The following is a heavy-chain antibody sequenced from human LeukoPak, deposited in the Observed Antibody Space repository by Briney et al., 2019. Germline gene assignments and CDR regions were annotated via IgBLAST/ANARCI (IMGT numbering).Heavy chain of an antibody. CDR3: ARAGYSVSWAHDY. V-gene: IGHV3-20*04. Sequence: GGSLRLSCAASGFTFDDYGMSWVRQAPGKGLEWVAGITWHGGTTGYANSVKGRFTISRDNGKNSLYLQMNSLRAEDTALYYCARAGYSVSWAHDYWGQGTLVTVSS. D-gene: IGHD6-13*01. CDR1: GFTFDDYG. CDR2: ITWHGGTT. J-gene: IGHJ4*02.